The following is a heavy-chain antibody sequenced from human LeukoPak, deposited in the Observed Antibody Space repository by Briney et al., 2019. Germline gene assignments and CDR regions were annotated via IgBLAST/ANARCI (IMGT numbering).Heavy chain of an antibody. D-gene: IGHD4-11*01. CDR2: INPNSGGT. J-gene: IGHJ4*02. Sequence: ASVKVSCKASGYTFTGYYMHWVRQAPGQGLEWMGWINPNSGGTNYAQKFQGRVTMTRDTSISTAYMELSRLRSDDTAVYYCARGYSIFSRYFFDYRSQGTLVTVSS. CDR3: ARGYSIFSRYFFDY. V-gene: IGHV1-2*02. CDR1: GYTFTGYY.